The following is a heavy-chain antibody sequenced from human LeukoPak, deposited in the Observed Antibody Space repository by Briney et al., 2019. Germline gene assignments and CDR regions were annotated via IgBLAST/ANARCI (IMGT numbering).Heavy chain of an antibody. V-gene: IGHV3-64D*09. CDR3: VKETLWFGELLWYYFDY. Sequence: GGSLRLSRSVSGFTFSDYAMHWVRQAPGKGLEYVSAISSNGASTYYADSMKGRFTISRDNSKNTLYLQMSSLRAEDTAVYYCVKETLWFGELLWYYFDYWGQGTLVTVSS. CDR1: GFTFSDYA. CDR2: ISSNGAST. D-gene: IGHD3-10*01. J-gene: IGHJ4*02.